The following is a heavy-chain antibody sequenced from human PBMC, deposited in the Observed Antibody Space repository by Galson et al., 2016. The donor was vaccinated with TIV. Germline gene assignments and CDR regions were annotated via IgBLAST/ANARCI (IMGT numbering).Heavy chain of an antibody. D-gene: IGHD2-8*02. V-gene: IGHV3-33*01. CDR3: ARDFRTGKYCDY. CDR1: GFTFSNYG. CDR2: IGHDGNWK. Sequence: SLRLSCAASGFTFSNYGIHWVRQAPGKGLEWVAIIGHDGNWKGYADSVKGRFTVSRDNSKNMLFLEMSSPRVEETALYYCARDFRTGKYCDYWGQGTLVTVSA. J-gene: IGHJ4*02.